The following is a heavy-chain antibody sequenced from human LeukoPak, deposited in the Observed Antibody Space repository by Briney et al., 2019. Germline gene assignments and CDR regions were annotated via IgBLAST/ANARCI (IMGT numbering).Heavy chain of an antibody. CDR1: GYTFTSYG. CDR3: ARYGYDFWSGYLHYYYYYYMDV. J-gene: IGHJ6*03. D-gene: IGHD3-3*01. CDR2: ISADNGNT. Sequence: ASVKLSCKSSGYTFTSYGISWVRQAPGQGLEWMGWISADNGNTNYAQKFQGRVTMTTDTSTSTAYMELRSLRSDDTAVYYCARYGYDFWSGYLHYYYYYYMDVWGKGTTVTVSS. V-gene: IGHV1-18*01.